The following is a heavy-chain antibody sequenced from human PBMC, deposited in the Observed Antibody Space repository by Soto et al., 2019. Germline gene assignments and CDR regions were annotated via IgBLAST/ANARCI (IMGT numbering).Heavy chain of an antibody. D-gene: IGHD1-26*01. CDR3: ARLRWETENNWFDP. Sequence: SETLSLTCTVSGYSISSVDHYWSWIRQPPGKGLEWMGYIYHSGSTHYNPSLNSRLTISIDTSTNRVSLNLTSVTAADTAVYFCARLRWETENNWFDPWGQGALVTVSS. CDR1: GYSISSVDHY. CDR2: IYHSGST. J-gene: IGHJ5*02. V-gene: IGHV4-30-4*01.